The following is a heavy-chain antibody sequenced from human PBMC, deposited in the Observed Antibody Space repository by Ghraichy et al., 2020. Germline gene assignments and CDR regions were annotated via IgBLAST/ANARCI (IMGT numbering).Heavy chain of an antibody. J-gene: IGHJ4*02. CDR2: ISGSGSST. V-gene: IGHV3-23*01. D-gene: IGHD1-7*01. CDR1: GFTFSSYA. Sequence: GGSLRLSCAASGFTFSSYAMSWVRQAPGKGLELVAGISGSGSSTYYADSVKGRFTISRDKSENTLYLQMNSLRAEDTALYYCARDQDNWNYGVFDYWGQGTLGTVSS. CDR3: ARDQDNWNYGVFDY.